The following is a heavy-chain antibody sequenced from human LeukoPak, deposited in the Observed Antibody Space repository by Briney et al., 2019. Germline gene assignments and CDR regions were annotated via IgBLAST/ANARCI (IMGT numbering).Heavy chain of an antibody. CDR1: GFTFSSYW. CDR3: ARASLRGYCSGGSCYFDY. Sequence: GGSLRLSCAASGFTFSSYWMHWVRQAPGKGLVWVSRINSDGSSTSYADSVEGRFTISRDNAKNSLYLQMNSLRAEDTAVYYCARASLRGYCSGGSCYFDYWGQGTLVTVSS. CDR2: INSDGSST. J-gene: IGHJ4*02. D-gene: IGHD2-15*01. V-gene: IGHV3-74*01.